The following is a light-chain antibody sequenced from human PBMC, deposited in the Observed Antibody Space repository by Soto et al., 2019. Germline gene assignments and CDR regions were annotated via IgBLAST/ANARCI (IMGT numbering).Light chain of an antibody. Sequence: EIVLTQFPATLSLFRGDRATLSCRASQSVPSYLAWYQQKPGQAPRLLVYDISNRATGIPARFTGSGSGTDFTLTISSLEPEDSAVYYCQQRNAWPRNTFGQGTKLQI. J-gene: IGKJ2*01. CDR2: DIS. CDR1: QSVPSY. V-gene: IGKV3-11*01. CDR3: QQRNAWPRNT.